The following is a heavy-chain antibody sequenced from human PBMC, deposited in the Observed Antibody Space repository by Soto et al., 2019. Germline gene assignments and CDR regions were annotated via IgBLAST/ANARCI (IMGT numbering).Heavy chain of an antibody. CDR3: ARLGYCSSTSCSFDY. CDR1: GGSISSSSYY. J-gene: IGHJ4*02. D-gene: IGHD2-2*01. Sequence: QLQLQESGPGLVKPSETLSLTCTVSGGSISSSSYYWGWIRQPPGKGLEWIGSIYYSGSTYYNPSLKSRVAISVVTSKNQFSLKLSSVTAADTAVYYCARLGYCSSTSCSFDYWGQGTLVTVSS. V-gene: IGHV4-39*01. CDR2: IYYSGST.